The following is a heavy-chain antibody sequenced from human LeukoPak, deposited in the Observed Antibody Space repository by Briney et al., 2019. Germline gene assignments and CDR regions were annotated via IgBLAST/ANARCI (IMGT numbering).Heavy chain of an antibody. CDR1: GYTFTSYG. CDR2: ISAYNGNT. CDR3: ARDGRINYYDSSGYYYFVGELDY. V-gene: IGHV1-18*01. D-gene: IGHD3-22*01. Sequence: ASMKVSCKASGYTFTSYGISWVRQAPGQGLEWMGWISAYNGNTNYAQKLQGRVTMTTDTSTSTAYMELRSLRSDDTAVYYCARDGRINYYDSSGYYYFVGELDYWGQGTLVTVSS. J-gene: IGHJ4*02.